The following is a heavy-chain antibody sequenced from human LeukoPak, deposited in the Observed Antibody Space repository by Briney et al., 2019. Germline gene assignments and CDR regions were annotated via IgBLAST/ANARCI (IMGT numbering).Heavy chain of an antibody. V-gene: IGHV4-38-2*02. Sequence: SETLSLTCTVSGYSISSGYYWGWIRQPPGKGLEWIGYIYYSGSTNYNPSLKSRVTISVDTSKNQFSLKLSSVTAADTAVYYCATRRAAAGKGVWFDPWGQGTLVTVSS. CDR1: GYSISSGYY. D-gene: IGHD6-13*01. CDR3: ATRRAAAGKGVWFDP. J-gene: IGHJ5*02. CDR2: IYYSGST.